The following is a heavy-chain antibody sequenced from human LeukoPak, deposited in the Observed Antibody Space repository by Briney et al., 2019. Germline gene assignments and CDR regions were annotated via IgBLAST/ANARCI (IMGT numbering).Heavy chain of an antibody. J-gene: IGHJ4*02. D-gene: IGHD4/OR15-4a*01. Sequence: GGSLRLSCAASGFTFSDYAMSWVRQAPGKGLEWVSFIYSDNTHYSDSVKGRFTISRDNSKNTLYLQMNSLRAEDTAVYYCARRAGAYSHPYDYWGQGTLVTVSS. CDR1: GFTFSDYA. CDR3: ARRAGAYSHPYDY. CDR2: IYSDNT. V-gene: IGHV3-53*01.